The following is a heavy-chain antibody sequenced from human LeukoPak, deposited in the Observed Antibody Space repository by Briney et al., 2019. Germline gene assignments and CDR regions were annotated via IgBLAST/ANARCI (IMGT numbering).Heavy chain of an antibody. CDR3: ARYAWSLGPAPGTPLFDY. CDR1: GFTFSSYG. J-gene: IGHJ4*02. D-gene: IGHD6-13*01. CDR2: ISYDGSDK. V-gene: IGHV3-30*19. Sequence: GGSLRLSCAASGFTFSSYGMHWVRQAPGKGLEWVALISYDGSDKYYANSVKGRFTISRDNSDNTLYLQVNSLRAEDTAVYYCARYAWSLGPAPGTPLFDYWGQGTLVTVSS.